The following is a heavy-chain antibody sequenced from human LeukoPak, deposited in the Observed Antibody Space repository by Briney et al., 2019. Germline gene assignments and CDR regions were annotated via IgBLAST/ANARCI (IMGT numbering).Heavy chain of an antibody. CDR3: ARYHSSSWLPHFDY. J-gene: IGHJ4*02. Sequence: SETLSLTCTASGGSISSYYWSWIRQPPGKGLEWIGYIYYSGSTNYNPSLKSRVTISVDTSKNQFSLKLSSVTAADTAVYYCARYHSSSWLPHFDYWGQGTLVTVSS. CDR2: IYYSGST. D-gene: IGHD6-13*01. V-gene: IGHV4-59*01. CDR1: GGSISSYY.